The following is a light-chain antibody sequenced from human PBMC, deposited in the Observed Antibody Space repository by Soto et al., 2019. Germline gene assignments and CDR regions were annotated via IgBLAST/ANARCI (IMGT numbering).Light chain of an antibody. Sequence: DIQMTQSPSSLSASVGDRVTITCRASQRISTFLHWYQQKPGEAPTLLIYGASTLQSGVPSRFSGSVSGTDFTLTISNLQPGDFATYFCQQSYSAPYTFGQGTKLEI. CDR3: QQSYSAPYT. CDR1: QRISTF. J-gene: IGKJ2*01. CDR2: GAS. V-gene: IGKV1-39*01.